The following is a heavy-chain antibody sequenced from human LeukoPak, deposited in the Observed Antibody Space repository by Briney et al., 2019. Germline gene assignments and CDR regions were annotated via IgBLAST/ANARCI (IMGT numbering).Heavy chain of an antibody. CDR3: ARHYCGSGSYYNSAYYYMDV. D-gene: IGHD3-10*01. J-gene: IGHJ6*03. CDR2: IYPGDSDT. Sequence: GESLKISCKGSGYSFTSYWIGWVRQMPEKGLEWMGIIYPGDSDTRYSPSFQGQVTISADKSISTAYLQWSSLKASDTAMYYCARHYCGSGSYYNSAYYYMDVWGKGTTVTISS. V-gene: IGHV5-51*01. CDR1: GYSFTSYW.